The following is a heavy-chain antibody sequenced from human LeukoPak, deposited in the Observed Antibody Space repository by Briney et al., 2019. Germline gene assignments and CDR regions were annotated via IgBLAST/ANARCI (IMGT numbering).Heavy chain of an antibody. CDR1: GFTFSTYG. CDR3: ARDSTGSGTYSKIDY. D-gene: IGHD3-10*01. J-gene: IGHJ4*02. Sequence: GRSLRLSCAASGFTFSTYGMHWVRQAPGKGLEWVAVIWYDGSNKYYVDSVKGRFTISRDNSKNTLYLQMNSLRAEDTAVYYCARDSTGSGTYSKIDYWGQGILVTVSS. V-gene: IGHV3-33*01. CDR2: IWYDGSNK.